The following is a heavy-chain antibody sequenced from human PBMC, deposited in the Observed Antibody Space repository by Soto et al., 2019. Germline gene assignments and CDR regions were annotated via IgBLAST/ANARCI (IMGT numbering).Heavy chain of an antibody. Sequence: QVQLVQSGAEVKKPGSSVKVSCKASGGTFSSYAISWVRQAPGQGLEWMGGIIPIFGTANYAQKFQGRVTITADESTSTVYMELCSLRSEDTAVYYCARDNYYDSSGYDAFDIWGQGTMVTVSS. CDR2: IIPIFGTA. CDR3: ARDNYYDSSGYDAFDI. J-gene: IGHJ3*02. V-gene: IGHV1-69*01. D-gene: IGHD3-22*01. CDR1: GGTFSSYA.